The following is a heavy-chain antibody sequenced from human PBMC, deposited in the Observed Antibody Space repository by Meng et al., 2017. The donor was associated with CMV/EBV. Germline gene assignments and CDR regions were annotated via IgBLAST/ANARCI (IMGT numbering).Heavy chain of an antibody. CDR3: AKESLLYSGSYFDY. CDR2: IRYDGSNK. D-gene: IGHD1-26*01. V-gene: IGHV3-30*02. Sequence: GESLKISCAASGFTFSSYGMHWVRQAPGKGLEWVAFIRYDGSNKYYADSVKGRFTISRDNSKNTLYLQINSLRAEDTAVYYCAKESLLYSGSYFDYWGQGTLVTVSS. J-gene: IGHJ4*02. CDR1: GFTFSSYG.